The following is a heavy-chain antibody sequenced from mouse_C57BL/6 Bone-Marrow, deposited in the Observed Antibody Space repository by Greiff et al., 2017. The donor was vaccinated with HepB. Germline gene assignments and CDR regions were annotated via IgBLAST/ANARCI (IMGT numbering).Heavy chain of an antibody. J-gene: IGHJ2*01. V-gene: IGHV5-6*01. CDR1: GFTFSSYG. D-gene: IGHD4-1*01. CDR3: ARHGLWDWDY. Sequence: EVQGVESGGDLVKPGGSLKLSCAASGFTFSSYGMSWVRQTPDKRLEWVATISSGGSYTYYPDSVKGRFTISRDNAKNTLYLQMSSRKSEDTAMYYCARHGLWDWDYWGQGTTLTVSS. CDR2: ISSGGSYT.